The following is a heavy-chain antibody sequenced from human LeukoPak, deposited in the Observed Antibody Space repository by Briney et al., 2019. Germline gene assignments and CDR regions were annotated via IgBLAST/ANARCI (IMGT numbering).Heavy chain of an antibody. CDR1: GFIFSNFG. Sequence: GRSLRLSCAASGFIFSNFGMHWLRQAPGKGLEWVAVIWYDGSNQYYVDSVKGRFTVSRDNAKNTLYLQMNSLRAEDTAVYYCATDRNSGKYYDYWGQGTLVTVSS. CDR2: IWYDGSNQ. V-gene: IGHV3-33*01. CDR3: ATDRNSGKYYDY. D-gene: IGHD1-26*01. J-gene: IGHJ4*02.